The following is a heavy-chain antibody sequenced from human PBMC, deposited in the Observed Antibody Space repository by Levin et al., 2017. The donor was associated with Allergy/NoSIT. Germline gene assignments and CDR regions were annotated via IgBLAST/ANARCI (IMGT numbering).Heavy chain of an antibody. V-gene: IGHV3-23*01. CDR1: GFTFSSYA. CDR2: ISGSGGST. CDR3: AKVGGNYYGSGSYYYYYYMDV. D-gene: IGHD3-10*01. J-gene: IGHJ6*03. Sequence: GGSLRLSCAASGFTFSSYAMSWVRQAPGKGLEWVSAISGSGGSTYYADSVKGRFTISRDNSKNTLYLQMNSLRAEDTAVYYCAKVGGNYYGSGSYYYYYYMDVWGKGTTVTVSS.